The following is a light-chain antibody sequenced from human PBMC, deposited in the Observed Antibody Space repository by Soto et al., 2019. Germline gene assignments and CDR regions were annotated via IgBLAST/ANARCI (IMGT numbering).Light chain of an antibody. CDR3: QSYDSSRSGSV. CDR2: GNS. V-gene: IGLV1-40*01. CDR1: SSNIGAGYD. J-gene: IGLJ3*02. Sequence: QSVLTQPPSVSGAPGQRVTISCTGSSSNIGAGYDVHWYQQLPGTAPKLLIYGNSNRPSGVPDRFSGSKSGTSASLAITGLQGDDDADYYCQSYDSSRSGSVFGGGTKVTVL.